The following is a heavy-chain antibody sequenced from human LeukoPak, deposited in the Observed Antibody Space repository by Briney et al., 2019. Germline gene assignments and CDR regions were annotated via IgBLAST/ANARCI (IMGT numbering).Heavy chain of an antibody. J-gene: IGHJ4*02. Sequence: GGSLRLSCAASGFTFSNAWMHWVRQAPGKGLEWVGRIKSKAHGGTTDYAARVKGRFTISRDDSKNTLYLQMNSLKTEDTAVYYCWDTNWNGDWDYWGQGTLVTVSS. CDR3: WDTNWNGDWDY. CDR2: IKSKAHGGTT. D-gene: IGHD1-1*01. V-gene: IGHV3-15*01. CDR1: GFTFSNAW.